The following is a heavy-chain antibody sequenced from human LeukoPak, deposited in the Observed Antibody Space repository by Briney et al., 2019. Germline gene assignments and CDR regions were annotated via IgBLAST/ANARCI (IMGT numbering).Heavy chain of an antibody. CDR1: GRSISSYY. V-gene: IGHV4-59*13. Sequence: SETLSLTCTVSGRSISSYYGSWIRQPPGKGLEWIGYIYYSGSTNYNPSLQSRVTISVDTSKSQFSLKLRSVTAADTAVYYCAREGKNWYGYWHYWGQGTLVTVSS. CDR2: IYYSGST. J-gene: IGHJ4*02. D-gene: IGHD1-1*01. CDR3: AREGKNWYGYWHY.